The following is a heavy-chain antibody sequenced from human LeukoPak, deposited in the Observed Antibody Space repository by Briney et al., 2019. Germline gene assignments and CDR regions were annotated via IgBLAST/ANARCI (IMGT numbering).Heavy chain of an antibody. CDR2: ITSSSSSI. D-gene: IGHD1-26*01. J-gene: IGHJ4*02. V-gene: IGHV3-48*01. Sequence: GGTLRLSCVDSGFTFSRYSMNWIRQAPGKGLEWVSYITSSSSSIYYADSVKGRFTISRDNAKNSLYLQMNSLRAEGTAVYYCARGPSGTFHSYFFDTWGQGTLVTVSS. CDR3: ARGPSGTFHSYFFDT. CDR1: GFTFSRYS.